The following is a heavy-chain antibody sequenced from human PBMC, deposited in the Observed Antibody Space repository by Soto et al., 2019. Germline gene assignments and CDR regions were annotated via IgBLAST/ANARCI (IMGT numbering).Heavy chain of an antibody. Sequence: GGSLRLSCAASGFTFSSYSMNWVRQAPGKGLEWVSSISSSSSYIYYADSVKGRFTISRDNAKNSLYLQMNSLRAEDTAVYYCARDLRMDGGAFDIWGQGTMVTVS. CDR3: ARDLRMDGGAFDI. V-gene: IGHV3-21*01. CDR1: GFTFSSYS. CDR2: ISSSSSYI. D-gene: IGHD2-8*01. J-gene: IGHJ3*02.